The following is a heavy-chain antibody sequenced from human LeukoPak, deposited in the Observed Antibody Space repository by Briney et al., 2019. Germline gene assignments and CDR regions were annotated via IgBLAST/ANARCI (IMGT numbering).Heavy chain of an antibody. CDR1: GGSVSSSTYY. V-gene: IGHV4-39*01. J-gene: IGHJ5*02. D-gene: IGHD7-27*01. CDR2: ISYSGTN. Sequence: PSATLSLTCTVSGGSVSSSTYYWGWIRQPPGKGLEWIGSISYSGTNYNNPSLKSRVSISIDTSKNQFSVKLTSVSAADTAMYYCASLGTLRSWGQGTLVTVSS. CDR3: ASLGTLRS.